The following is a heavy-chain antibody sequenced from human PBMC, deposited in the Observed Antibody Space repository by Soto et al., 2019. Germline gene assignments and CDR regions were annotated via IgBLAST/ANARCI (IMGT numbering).Heavy chain of an antibody. CDR3: ARDGNFVLRGYSFGFDL. Sequence: XSVKVSCKGSGYIFTTFYIHWVRQAPGQGLEWMGRMNVDTGGTTYAQKFQGRVTMTRDTSISTAYMEVTNVKSDDTAIYYCARDGNFVLRGYSFGFDLWGQGTRVTVSS. V-gene: IGHV1-2*06. CDR1: GYIFTTFY. CDR2: MNVDTGGT. J-gene: IGHJ4*02. D-gene: IGHD5-18*01.